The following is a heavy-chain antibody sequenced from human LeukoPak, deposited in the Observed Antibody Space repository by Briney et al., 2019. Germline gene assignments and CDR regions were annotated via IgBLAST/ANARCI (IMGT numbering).Heavy chain of an antibody. Sequence: PGGSLRLSCAASGFTFSSYWMSWVRQAPGKGLEWVANIKQDGSEKYYVDSVKGRFTISRDNSKNTLYLQMNSLRAEDTAVYYCAKAPEYDFWSGYYPYWGQGTLVTVSS. CDR3: AKAPEYDFWSGYYPY. J-gene: IGHJ4*02. CDR2: IKQDGSEK. D-gene: IGHD3-3*01. V-gene: IGHV3-7*03. CDR1: GFTFSSYW.